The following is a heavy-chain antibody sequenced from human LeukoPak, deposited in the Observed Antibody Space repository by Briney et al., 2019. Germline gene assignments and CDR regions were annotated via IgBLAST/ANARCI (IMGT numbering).Heavy chain of an antibody. CDR2: ISGSGGST. D-gene: IGHD2-2*01. V-gene: IGHV3-23*01. J-gene: IGHJ4*02. CDR1: GFTFSSYA. CDR3: AKAPGRIGPAAITFDY. Sequence: GGSLRLSCAASGFTFSSYAMSWVRQAPGKGLEWVSAISGSGGSTYYADSVKGRFTISRDNSKNTLYLQMNSLRAEDTAVYYCAKAPGRIGPAAITFDYWGQGTLVTVSS.